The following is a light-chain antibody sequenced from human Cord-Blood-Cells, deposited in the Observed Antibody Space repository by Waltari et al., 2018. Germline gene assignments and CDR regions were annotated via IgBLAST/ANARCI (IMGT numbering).Light chain of an antibody. CDR2: EGS. V-gene: IGLV2-23*01. Sequence: QSALTHPAPVSGSPGQSITISCTGTSSDVGGYNLVSWYQQHPGKAPKLMIYEGSKRPSGVSNRFSGSKSGNTASLTISGLQAEDEADYYCCSYAGSSTLVFGGGTKLTVL. J-gene: IGLJ2*01. CDR3: CSYAGSSTLV. CDR1: SSDVGGYNL.